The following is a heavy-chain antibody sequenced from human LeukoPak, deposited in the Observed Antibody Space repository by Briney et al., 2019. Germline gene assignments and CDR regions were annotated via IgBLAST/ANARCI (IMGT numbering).Heavy chain of an antibody. CDR3: ARVAGNCGGDCYRLVH. CDR1: GYTFTTYD. CDR2: MNPNSGNT. J-gene: IGHJ4*02. D-gene: IGHD2-21*01. V-gene: IGHV1-8*01. Sequence: GASVKVSCKASGYTFTTYDINWVRQATGQGLEWMAWMNPNSGNTGYAQKFQGRVTITRNTSISTAYMELSSLRSEDTAVYYCARVAGNCGGDCYRLVHWGQGTLVTVAS.